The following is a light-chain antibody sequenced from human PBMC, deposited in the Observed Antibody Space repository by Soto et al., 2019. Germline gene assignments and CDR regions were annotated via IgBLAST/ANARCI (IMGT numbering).Light chain of an antibody. CDR1: QSVSSSY. Sequence: EIVLTQSPGTLSLSPGERATLSCRASQSVSSSYLAWYQQKPGQAPRLLIYCASSRATGIPGRFRGSGSGTDFTLTISRVEPQDFAVYYWQQYGSSPPYTFGQGTKLEIK. J-gene: IGKJ2*01. CDR2: CAS. V-gene: IGKV3-20*01. CDR3: QQYGSSPPYT.